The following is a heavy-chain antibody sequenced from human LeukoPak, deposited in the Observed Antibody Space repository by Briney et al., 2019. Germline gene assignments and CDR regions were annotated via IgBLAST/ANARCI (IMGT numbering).Heavy chain of an antibody. CDR2: IYIGVDT. CDR1: GFTLTNNY. J-gene: IGHJ5*02. V-gene: IGHV3-66*01. Sequence: GGSLRLSCAPSGFTLTNNYMNCVRQAPGKGLECVSLIYIGVDTSYADSVKGRFTVSRDHSKNTLYLQMNSLRAEDTAVYYCARDPPAVALNTYAWGQGTLVIVSS. D-gene: IGHD6-13*01. CDR3: ARDPPAVALNTYA.